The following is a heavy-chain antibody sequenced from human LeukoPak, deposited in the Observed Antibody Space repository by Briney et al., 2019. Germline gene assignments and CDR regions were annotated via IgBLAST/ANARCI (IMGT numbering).Heavy chain of an antibody. V-gene: IGHV1-69*04. CDR2: IIPILGIA. CDR1: GGTFSSYA. J-gene: IGHJ6*02. CDR3: ARGPDCSSTSCYEDYYYYGMDV. D-gene: IGHD2-2*01. Sequence: SVKASCKASGGTFSSYAISWVRQAPGQGLEWMGRIIPILGIANYAQKFQGRVTITADKSTSTAYMELSSLRSEDTAVYYCARGPDCSSTSCYEDYYYYGMDVWGQGTTVTVSS.